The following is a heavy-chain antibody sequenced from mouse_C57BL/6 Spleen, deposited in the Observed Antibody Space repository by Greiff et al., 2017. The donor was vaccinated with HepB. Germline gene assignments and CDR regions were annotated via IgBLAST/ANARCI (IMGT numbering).Heavy chain of an antibody. CDR3: SRRRDYDGFAY. J-gene: IGHJ3*01. Sequence: QVQLKQPGAELVRPGSSVKLSCKASGYTFTSYWMDWVKQRPGQGLEWIGNIYPSDSETHYNQKFKDKATLTVDKSSSTAYMQLSSLTSEDSAVYSCSRRRDYDGFAYWGQGTLVTVSA. D-gene: IGHD2-4*01. V-gene: IGHV1-61*01. CDR1: GYTFTSYW. CDR2: IYPSDSET.